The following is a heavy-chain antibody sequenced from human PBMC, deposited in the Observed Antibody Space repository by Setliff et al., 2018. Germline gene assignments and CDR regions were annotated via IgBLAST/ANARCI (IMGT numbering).Heavy chain of an antibody. CDR2: INPKSGGT. V-gene: IGHV1-2*02. CDR3: ARDPTGSDFVFSYFFDV. J-gene: IGHJ6*03. D-gene: IGHD3-10*01. Sequence: ASVKVSCKASGYSFTDYYMHWVRQVPGRGLEWMGWINPKSGGTRYAQKFQGRVTMTRDTSKRIVYMELRSLTSDDTAVYYCARDPTGSDFVFSYFFDVWGKGTTVTVSS. CDR1: GYSFTDYY.